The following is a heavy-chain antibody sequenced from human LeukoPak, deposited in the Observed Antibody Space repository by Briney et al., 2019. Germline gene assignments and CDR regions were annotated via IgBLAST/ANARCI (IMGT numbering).Heavy chain of an antibody. D-gene: IGHD3-10*01. CDR2: ISGSGGST. J-gene: IGHJ5*02. CDR3: AKDPQLWFGFDP. V-gene: IGHV3-23*01. Sequence: GRSLRLSCAASGFTFSSYAMSWVRQAPGKGLEWVSAISGSGGSTYYADSVKGRFTISRDNSKNTLYLQMNSLRAEDTAVYYCAKDPQLWFGFDPWGQGTLVTVSS. CDR1: GFTFSSYA.